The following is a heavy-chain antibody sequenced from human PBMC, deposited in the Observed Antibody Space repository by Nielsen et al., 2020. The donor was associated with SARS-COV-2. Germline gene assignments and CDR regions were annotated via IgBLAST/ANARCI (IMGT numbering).Heavy chain of an antibody. CDR3: AKLTDDAFDY. J-gene: IGHJ4*02. CDR1: GFTFDDYA. V-gene: IGHV3-9*01. CDR2: ISWNSGSI. Sequence: SLKISCAASGFTFDDYAMHWVRQAPGKGLEWVSGISWNSGSIGYADSVKGRFTISRDNAKNSLYLQMNSLRAEDTALYYCAKLTDDAFDYWGQGTLVTVSS. D-gene: IGHD1-1*01.